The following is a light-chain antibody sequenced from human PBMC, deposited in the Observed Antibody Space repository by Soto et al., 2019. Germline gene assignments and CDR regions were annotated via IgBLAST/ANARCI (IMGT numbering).Light chain of an antibody. CDR3: SSYTSSNTLENVV. Sequence: QSALTQPASVSGSPGQSITISCTGTSSDVGGYNYVSWYQHHPGKAPKLMIYEVSNRPSGVSNRFSGSKSGNTASLTISGLQAEDEADYYCSSYTSSNTLENVVFGGGTKLTVL. CDR1: SSDVGGYNY. J-gene: IGLJ2*01. CDR2: EVS. V-gene: IGLV2-14*01.